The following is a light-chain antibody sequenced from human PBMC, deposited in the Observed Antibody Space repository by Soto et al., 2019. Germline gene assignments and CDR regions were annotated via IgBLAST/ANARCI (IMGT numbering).Light chain of an antibody. Sequence: EIVLTQSPATLSLSPGERATLSCRASQSVSSYLAWYQQKPGQAPRLLIYDASNRATGIPARFSGSGSGTDFPLTISSLEPEDFAFYYCQQRSNWLLTFGGGTKVEIK. J-gene: IGKJ4*01. CDR1: QSVSSY. CDR2: DAS. CDR3: QQRSNWLLT. V-gene: IGKV3-11*01.